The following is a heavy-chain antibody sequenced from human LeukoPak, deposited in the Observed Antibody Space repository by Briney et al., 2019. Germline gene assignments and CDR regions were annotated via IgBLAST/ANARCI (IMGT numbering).Heavy chain of an antibody. CDR3: AGDTHSSSWYDH. V-gene: IGHV3-53*01. CDR2: IYSDGNT. D-gene: IGHD6-13*01. CDR1: GFTVSSIY. Sequence: GGSLRLSCAVSGFTVSSIYMSWVRQAPGKGLEWVSSIYSDGNTYYADSVKGRFTISRDSSRNTLYLQMNSLRVEDTAVYYCAGDTHSSSWYDHWGQGTLVTVSS. J-gene: IGHJ5*02.